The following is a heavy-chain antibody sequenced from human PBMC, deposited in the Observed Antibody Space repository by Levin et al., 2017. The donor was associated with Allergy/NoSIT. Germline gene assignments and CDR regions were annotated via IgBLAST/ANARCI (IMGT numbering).Heavy chain of an antibody. Sequence: GGSLRLSCAASGFTFSSYAMHWVRQAPGKGLEWVAVISYDGSNKYYADSVKGRFTISRDNSKNTLYLQMNSLRAEDTAVYYCARGPRDIVLIAAAGTLDYWGQGTLVTVSS. CDR3: ARGPRDIVLIAAAGTLDY. J-gene: IGHJ4*02. CDR1: GFTFSSYA. D-gene: IGHD6-13*01. V-gene: IGHV3-30*04. CDR2: ISYDGSNK.